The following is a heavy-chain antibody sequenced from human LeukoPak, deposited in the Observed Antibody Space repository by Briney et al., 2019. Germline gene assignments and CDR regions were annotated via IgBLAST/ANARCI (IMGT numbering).Heavy chain of an antibody. D-gene: IGHD2-2*01. CDR3: ARSDIVVVPAAIEPGFYYYYMDV. J-gene: IGHJ6*03. Sequence: GASVKVSCKASGGTFSSYAISWVRQAPGQGLEWMGGIIPIFGTANYAQKFQGRVTITTDEPTSTAYMELSSLRSEDTAVYYCARSDIVVVPAAIEPGFYYYYMDVWGKGTTVTVSS. V-gene: IGHV1-69*05. CDR1: GGTFSSYA. CDR2: IIPIFGTA.